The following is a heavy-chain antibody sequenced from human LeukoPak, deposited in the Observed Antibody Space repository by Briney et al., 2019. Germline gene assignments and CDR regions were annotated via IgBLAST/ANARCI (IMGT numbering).Heavy chain of an antibody. CDR1: GFTVSSNY. CDR2: IYSGGST. CDR3: ARGAGYFDWLSDFDY. J-gene: IGHJ4*02. D-gene: IGHD3-9*01. V-gene: IGHV3-53*01. Sequence: HPGGSLRLSCAASGFTVSSNYMSWVRQAPGKGLEWVSVIYSGGSTYYADSVKGRFTISRDNSKNTLYLQMNSLRAEDTAVYYCARGAGYFDWLSDFDYWGQGTLVTVSS.